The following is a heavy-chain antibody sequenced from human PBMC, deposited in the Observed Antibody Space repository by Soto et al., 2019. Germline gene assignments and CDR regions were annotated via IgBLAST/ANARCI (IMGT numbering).Heavy chain of an antibody. CDR3: ANDLTLVAVAPRGYFDY. CDR1: GFTFSSYA. J-gene: IGHJ4*02. Sequence: GGSLTLSCASSGFTFSSYAMSWVRQAPGKGLKWVTAISGSGGSTYYADSVKGRFTISRDNSKNTLYLQMNSLRAEDTAVYYCANDLTLVAVAPRGYFDYWGQGTLVTVSS. CDR2: ISGSGGST. D-gene: IGHD2-15*01. V-gene: IGHV3-23*01.